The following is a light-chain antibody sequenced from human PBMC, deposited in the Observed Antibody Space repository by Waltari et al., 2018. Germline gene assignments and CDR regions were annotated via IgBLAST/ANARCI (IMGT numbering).Light chain of an antibody. V-gene: IGLV1-44*01. CDR2: SND. J-gene: IGLJ2*01. CDR1: SSNNGSNT. CDR3: AAWDDSLNGPV. Sequence: QSVVTQPPSASGTPGQRVTISCSGSSSNNGSNTVNWFQQLPGMAPRLLIYSNDQRPSGVPDRFSASTSGTSASLVISGLQSEDEADYYCAAWDDSLNGPVFGGGTKVTVL.